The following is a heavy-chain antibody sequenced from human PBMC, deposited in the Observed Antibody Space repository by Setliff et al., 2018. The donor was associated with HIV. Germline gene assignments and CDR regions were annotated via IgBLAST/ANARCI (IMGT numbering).Heavy chain of an antibody. CDR2: INHSGST. CDR3: ARAYRDNVWGSWRQISSCFDS. J-gene: IGHJ5*01. D-gene: IGHD3-16*01. V-gene: IGHV4-34*01. CDR1: GGSFNEYY. Sequence: KPSETLSLTCAVYGGSFNEYYWNWIRQVPGKGLEWIGEINHSGSTNYNESLKRRLRISVDTSKNQFSLSLNSVTAADTAVYYCARAYRDNVWGSWRQISSCFDSWGQGNLVTVSS.